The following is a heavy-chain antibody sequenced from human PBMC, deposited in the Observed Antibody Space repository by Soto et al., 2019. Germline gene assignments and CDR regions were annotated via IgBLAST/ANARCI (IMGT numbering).Heavy chain of an antibody. CDR3: AKDRSSSRAGCVPMDV. CDR2: ISGSGGST. CDR1: GFTLSSYA. D-gene: IGHD6-13*01. V-gene: IGHV3-23*01. J-gene: IGHJ6*02. Sequence: GGSLRLSCAASGFTLSSYAMSWVRQAPGKGLEWVSAISGSGGSTYYADSVKGRFTISRDNSKNTLYLQMNSLRAEDTAVYYCAKDRSSSRAGCVPMDVWGQGTTVTVSS.